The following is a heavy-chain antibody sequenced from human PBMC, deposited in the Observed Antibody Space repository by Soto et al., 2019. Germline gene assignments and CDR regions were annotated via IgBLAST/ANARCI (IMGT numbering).Heavy chain of an antibody. CDR3: ARSNKEMATTPTYDY. CDR2: KSYSETT. V-gene: IGHV4-59*01. J-gene: IGHJ4*02. Sequence: SETLSLTCPVSGGSISSYYYWSWIRQPPGKGLEWIGYKSYSETTNYNPSLKSRVSMSIDTSKNQFSLKMTSVTAADTAVYYCARSNKEMATTPTYDYWGQGALVTVSS. CDR1: GGSISSYYY. D-gene: IGHD1-1*01.